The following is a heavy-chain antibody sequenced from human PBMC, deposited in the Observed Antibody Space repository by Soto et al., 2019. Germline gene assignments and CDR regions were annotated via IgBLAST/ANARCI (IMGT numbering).Heavy chain of an antibody. V-gene: IGHV2-5*02. CDR3: EHIPVGDYYFDY. Sequence: QITLKESGPTLVKPTQTLTLTCTFSGFSLSTRGVGVGWIRQPPGKALEWLALIYWDDDKRYNPSLKNRLTITKDTSKNQVVLTMNNMDPVDTATYYWEHIPVGDYYFDYWGQGTLVTVSS. CDR2: IYWDDDK. J-gene: IGHJ4*02. D-gene: IGHD2-15*01. CDR1: GFSLSTRGVG.